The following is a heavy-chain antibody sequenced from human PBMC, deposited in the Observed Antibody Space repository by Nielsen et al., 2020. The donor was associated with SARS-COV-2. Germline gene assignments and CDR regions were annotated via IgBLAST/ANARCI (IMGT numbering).Heavy chain of an antibody. V-gene: IGHV3-48*03. CDR3: ARAYSKYDPGYFQH. D-gene: IGHD4-11*01. J-gene: IGHJ1*01. CDR2: ISSSGSMM. CDR1: GFSFSSFE. Sequence: GESLKISCAASGFSFSSFEMNWVRQAPGKGLEWVSYISSSGSMMFHSESVKGRFTVSRDNAKNALYLQMNSLGAEDTAVYYCARAYSKYDPGYFQHWGQGTLVTVSS.